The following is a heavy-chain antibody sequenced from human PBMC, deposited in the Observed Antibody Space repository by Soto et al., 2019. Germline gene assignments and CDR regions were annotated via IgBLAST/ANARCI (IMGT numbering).Heavy chain of an antibody. D-gene: IGHD3-16*01. CDR3: AKDFGSERYAPTGWFDP. CDR1: GFTFSSYA. V-gene: IGHV3-23*01. CDR2: ISGSGGST. Sequence: PGGSLRLSCAASGFTFSSYAMSWVRQAPGKGLEWVSAISGSGGSTYYADSVKGRFTISRDNSKNTLYLQMNSLRAEDTAVYYCAKDFGSERYAPTGWFDPWGQGTLVTVSS. J-gene: IGHJ5*02.